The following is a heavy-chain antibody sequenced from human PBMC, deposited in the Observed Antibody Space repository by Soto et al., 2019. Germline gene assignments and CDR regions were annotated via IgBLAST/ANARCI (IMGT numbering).Heavy chain of an antibody. CDR1: GYSFTSYW. V-gene: IGHV5-10-1*03. CDR3: ARQIGRNSGMDG. Sequence: EVQLVQSGAEVKKPGESLRISCKGSGYSFTSYWISWVRQMPGKGLEWMGRIDPSDSYTNYSPSFQGHATISADKSISTAYLQWISLNASATALYYCARQIGRNSGMDGWGQGTTVTVS. CDR2: IDPSDSYT. J-gene: IGHJ6*02.